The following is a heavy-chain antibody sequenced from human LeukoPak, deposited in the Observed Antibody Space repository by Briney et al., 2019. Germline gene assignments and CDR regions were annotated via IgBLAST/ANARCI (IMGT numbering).Heavy chain of an antibody. CDR1: GGSISSYY. CDR2: IYTSGST. J-gene: IGHJ4*02. V-gene: IGHV4-4*07. CDR3: ARDRTRGYCSSTSCYTFDY. D-gene: IGHD2-2*02. Sequence: PSQTLSLTCTVSGGSISSYYWSWIRQPAGKGLEWIGRIYTSGSTNYSPSLKSRVTISVDRSKNQFSLKLSSVTAADTAVYYCARDRTRGYCSSTSCYTFDYWGQGTLVTVSS.